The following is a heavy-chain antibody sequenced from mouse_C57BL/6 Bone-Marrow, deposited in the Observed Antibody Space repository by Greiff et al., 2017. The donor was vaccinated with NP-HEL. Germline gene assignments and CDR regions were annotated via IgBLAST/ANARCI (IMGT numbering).Heavy chain of an antibody. CDR2: IRNKANGYTT. Sequence: EVQLVESGGGLVQPGGSLSLSCAASGFTFTDYYMSWVRQPPGKALEWLGFIRNKANGYTTEYSASVKGRFTISRDNSQSILYLQMNALRAENTATYYCARSFFYDSYYLSAYWGQETLVTVSA. D-gene: IGHD2-3*01. CDR1: GFTFTDYY. V-gene: IGHV7-3*01. CDR3: ARSFFYDSYYLSAY. J-gene: IGHJ3*01.